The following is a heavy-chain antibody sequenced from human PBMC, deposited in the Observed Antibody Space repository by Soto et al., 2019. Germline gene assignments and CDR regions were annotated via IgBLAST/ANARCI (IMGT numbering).Heavy chain of an antibody. CDR1: GFTFSSYG. CDR3: AKSKYSTYDQTHFVEY. D-gene: IGHD5-12*01. J-gene: IGHJ4*02. Sequence: GGSLRLSCAASGFTFSSYGIHWVRQAPGKGLEWVAVISYDGSNESYADAVKGRFTISRDNSNNTLYLQMNSLRAEDTAVYYCAKSKYSTYDQTHFVEYWGQGTLVTVSS. V-gene: IGHV3-30*18. CDR2: ISYDGSNE.